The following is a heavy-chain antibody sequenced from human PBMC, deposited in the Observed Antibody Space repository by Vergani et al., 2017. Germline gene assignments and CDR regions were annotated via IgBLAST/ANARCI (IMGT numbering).Heavy chain of an antibody. CDR1: GATFRSNT. Sequence: QVQLVQSGAEVKKPGSSVKVSCKASGATFRSNTISWVRQVPGQGLEWMGRIIPVLGKTKYAQDFQGRLTITADTSTSTAYMELTSLRSQDTAVYYCAGDPRGYGGDPEDYYYGMDVWGPGTTVTVSS. D-gene: IGHD2-21*02. J-gene: IGHJ6*01. CDR2: IIPVLGKT. V-gene: IGHV1-69*08. CDR3: AGDPRGYGGDPEDYYYGMDV.